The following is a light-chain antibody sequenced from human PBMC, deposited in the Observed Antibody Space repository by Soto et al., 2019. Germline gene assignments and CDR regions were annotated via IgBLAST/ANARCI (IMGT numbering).Light chain of an antibody. J-gene: IGKJ1*01. CDR3: QQSSTTPWT. CDR2: AAS. V-gene: IGKV1-39*01. Sequence: DIQMTQSPSTLSASVGDRVTITCRASQSIRSYLNWYQQKPGKAPKLLIYAASSLQSGVPSRFSGSGSGTDFTLTISSLQPEDFATYYCQQSSTTPWTFGQGTKVDIK. CDR1: QSIRSY.